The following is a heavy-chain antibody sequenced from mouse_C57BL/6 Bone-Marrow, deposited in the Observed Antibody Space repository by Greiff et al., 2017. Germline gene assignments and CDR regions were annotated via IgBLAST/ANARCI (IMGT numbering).Heavy chain of an antibody. J-gene: IGHJ3*01. D-gene: IGHD4-1*01. V-gene: IGHV5-6*01. CDR2: ISSGGSYT. Sequence: EVMLVESGGDLVKPGGSLKLSCAASGFTFSSYGMSWVRQTPDKRLEWVATISSGGSYTYYPDSVKGRFTISRDNAKNTLYRQMSSLKSEDKAMYYCARNWDVRFAYWGQGTLVTVSA. CDR1: GFTFSSYG. CDR3: ARNWDVRFAY.